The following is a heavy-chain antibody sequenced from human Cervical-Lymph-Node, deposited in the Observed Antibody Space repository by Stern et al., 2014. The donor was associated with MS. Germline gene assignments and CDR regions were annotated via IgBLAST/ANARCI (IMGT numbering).Heavy chain of an antibody. CDR1: GYNFINYW. CDR2: IYPGDSDI. CDR3: ARWSIACDY. D-gene: IGHD2-21*01. Sequence: MQLGQSGAELKKPGESLKISCKTSGYNFINYWIAWVRQVPGKGLEWIGIIYPGDSDIRYSPSFQGHVNISVDKSITTAYLEWNSLKASDTAVYYCARWSIACDYWGQGALITVSS. V-gene: IGHV5-51*03. J-gene: IGHJ4*02.